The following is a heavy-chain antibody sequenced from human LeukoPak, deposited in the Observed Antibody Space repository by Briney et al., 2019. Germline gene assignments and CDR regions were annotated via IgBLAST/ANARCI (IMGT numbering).Heavy chain of an antibody. V-gene: IGHV4-39*07. D-gene: IGHD5-18*01. CDR1: GGSVSSSSHY. Sequence: PSETLSLTCTVYGGSVSSSSHYWDWIRQPPGKGLEWIGSVYYTGTAYHNPSLKSRVSISVDTSKNQFSLKLNSVTAADTAVYYCAGEARRDTAKVYWGQGTLVTVSS. J-gene: IGHJ4*02. CDR2: VYYTGTA. CDR3: AGEARRDTAKVY.